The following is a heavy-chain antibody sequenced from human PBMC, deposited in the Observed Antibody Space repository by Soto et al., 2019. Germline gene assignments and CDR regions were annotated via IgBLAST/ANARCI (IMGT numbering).Heavy chain of an antibody. J-gene: IGHJ6*02. CDR1: VFTFSSYA. CDR2: ISGSGGST. Sequence: SGGSLRLSCASSVFTFSSYAMSWVRQSPGKGLEWVSAISGSGGSTYYADSVKGRFTISRDNSKNTLYLQMNSLRAEDTAVYYCAKAKPDGDYIYNGMDVWGQGTTVTVSS. V-gene: IGHV3-23*01. CDR3: AKAKPDGDYIYNGMDV. D-gene: IGHD4-17*01.